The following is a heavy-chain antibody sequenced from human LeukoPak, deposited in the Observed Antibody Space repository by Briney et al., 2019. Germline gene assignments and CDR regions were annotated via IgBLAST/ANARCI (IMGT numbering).Heavy chain of an antibody. J-gene: IGHJ4*02. Sequence: SGPTLVKRTQTLTLTCTLSGFSLTTSGVSVGWIRQPPGQALEWLAIIYWDDDKRYSPSLKSRLTITKDTSKNQVVLIMTNMDPVDTATYYCVRGYYNNLGDYWGQGTLVTVSS. CDR1: GFSLTTSGVS. D-gene: IGHD3-10*01. CDR3: VRGYYNNLGDY. CDR2: IYWDDDK. V-gene: IGHV2-5*02.